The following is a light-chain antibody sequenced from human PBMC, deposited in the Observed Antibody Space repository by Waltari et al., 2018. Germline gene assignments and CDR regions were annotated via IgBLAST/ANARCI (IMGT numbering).Light chain of an antibody. CDR3: STWDYRLGGWV. V-gene: IGLV1-44*01. CDR2: GNS. Sequence: QSALTQDASVSGTVGQKGTLSCTGNSANVGSYAVGWYQQISHGAPKTVMLGNSLPSGIPDRFSASKSGTTASLTISGLQPEDEADYYCSTWDYRLGGWVFGGGTKLTVL. J-gene: IGLJ3*02. CDR1: SANVGSYA.